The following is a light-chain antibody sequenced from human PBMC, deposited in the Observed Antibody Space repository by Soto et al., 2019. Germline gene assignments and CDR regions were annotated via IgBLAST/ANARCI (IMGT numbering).Light chain of an antibody. J-gene: IGLJ2*01. V-gene: IGLV1-51*02. Sequence: QSVLTQQPSVSAAPGQKVTISCSGIGSSYISWYQQLPGTAPKLLVYESNKRPSGIPDRFSGSKSGTSATLGITGLQTGDEADYYCGTWDNSLSAGVFGGGTKLTVL. CDR3: GTWDNSLSAGV. CDR2: ESN. CDR1: IGSSY.